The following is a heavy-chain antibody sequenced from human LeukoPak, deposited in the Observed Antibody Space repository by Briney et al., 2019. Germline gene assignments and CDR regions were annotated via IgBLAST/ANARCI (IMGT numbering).Heavy chain of an antibody. CDR2: IYYSGST. CDR1: GGSISSSSYY. D-gene: IGHD2-2*01. V-gene: IGHV4-39*07. J-gene: IGHJ4*02. CDR3: GGYCSSTSCHEEGLDY. Sequence: SETLSLTCTVSGGSISSSSYYWGWIRQPPGKGLEWIGSIYYSGSTYYNPSLKSRVTISVDTSKNQFSLKLSSVTAADTAVYYCGGYCSSTSCHEEGLDYWGQGTLVTVSS.